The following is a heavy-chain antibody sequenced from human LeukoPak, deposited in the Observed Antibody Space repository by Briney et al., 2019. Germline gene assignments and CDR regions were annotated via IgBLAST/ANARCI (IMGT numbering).Heavy chain of an antibody. J-gene: IGHJ6*02. D-gene: IGHD5-18*01. Sequence: ASVKVSCKASGYTFTSYYMHWVRQAPGQGLEWMALINPNSGGTNYAQKFQGRVTMTRDTSISTAYMELSRLRSDDTAVYYCARDNGYSYGSEYGMDVWGQGTTVTVSS. V-gene: IGHV1-2*06. CDR3: ARDNGYSYGSEYGMDV. CDR1: GYTFTSYY. CDR2: INPNSGGT.